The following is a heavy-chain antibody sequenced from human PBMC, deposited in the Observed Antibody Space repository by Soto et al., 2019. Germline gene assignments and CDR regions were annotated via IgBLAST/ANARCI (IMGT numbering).Heavy chain of an antibody. CDR1: GYTFTSYA. Sequence: GASVKVSCKASGYTFTSYAMHWVRQAPGQRLDWMGWINAGNGNTKYSQKFQGRVTSTRDTSASTAYMELSSLRSEDTAVYYCARDMADILTGYSLNWFDPWGQGTLVTVSS. J-gene: IGHJ5*02. CDR2: INAGNGNT. V-gene: IGHV1-3*01. CDR3: ARDMADILTGYSLNWFDP. D-gene: IGHD3-9*01.